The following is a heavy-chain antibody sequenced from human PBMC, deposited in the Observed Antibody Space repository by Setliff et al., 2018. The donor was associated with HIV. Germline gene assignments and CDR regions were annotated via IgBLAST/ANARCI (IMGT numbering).Heavy chain of an antibody. V-gene: IGHV1-24*01. Sequence: ASVKVSCKVSGYTLTELSMHWVRQAPGKGLEWMGGFDPEGGETIYAQKFQGRVTMTEDTSTDTAYMELSSLRSEDTAVYYCATASSGWHWGWFDPWGQGTLVTVSS. CDR2: FDPEGGET. D-gene: IGHD6-19*01. J-gene: IGHJ5*02. CDR1: GYTLTELS. CDR3: ATASSGWHWGWFDP.